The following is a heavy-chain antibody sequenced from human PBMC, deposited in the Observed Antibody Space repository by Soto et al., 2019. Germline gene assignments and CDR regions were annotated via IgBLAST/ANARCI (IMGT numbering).Heavy chain of an antibody. D-gene: IGHD4-4*01. CDR3: ASDLTVRGYYYYGMDV. V-gene: IGHV1-18*01. CDR1: GYTFASYG. J-gene: IGHJ6*02. CDR2: ISAYNGNT. Sequence: ASGKVSCKASGYTFASYGISWVRQAPGQGLEWMGWISAYNGNTNYAQKLQGRVTMTKDTSTSTAYMELRSLRSDDTAVYYCASDLTVRGYYYYGMDVWGQGTTVTVSS.